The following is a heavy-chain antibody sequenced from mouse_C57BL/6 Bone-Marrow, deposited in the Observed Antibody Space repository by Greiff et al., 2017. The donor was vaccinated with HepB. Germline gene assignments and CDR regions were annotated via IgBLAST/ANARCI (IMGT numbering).Heavy chain of an antibody. V-gene: IGHV1-82*01. CDR3: ARGYDYPAWFAY. CDR2: IYPGDGDT. D-gene: IGHD2-4*01. J-gene: IGHJ3*01. CDR1: GYAFSSSW. Sequence: QVQLQQSGPELVKPGASVKISCKASGYAFSSSWMNWVKQRPGKGLEWIGRIYPGDGDTNYNGKFKGKATLTADKSSSTAYMQLSSLTSEDSAVYFCARGYDYPAWFAYWGQGTLVTVSA.